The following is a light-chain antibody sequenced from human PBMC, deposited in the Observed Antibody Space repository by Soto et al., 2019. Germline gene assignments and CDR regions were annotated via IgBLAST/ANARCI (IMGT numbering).Light chain of an antibody. CDR2: DVT. V-gene: IGLV2-11*01. CDR1: SSDVGGYNY. CDR3: CSYAGSYTYV. Sequence: QSVLTQPRSVSGSPGQSVTISCTGTSSDVGGYNYVSWYQQHPGKAPKLMIYDVTKRPSGVPDRFSGSKSGNTASLNISGPQAEDEADYYCCSYAGSYTYVFGTGTKVTVL. J-gene: IGLJ1*01.